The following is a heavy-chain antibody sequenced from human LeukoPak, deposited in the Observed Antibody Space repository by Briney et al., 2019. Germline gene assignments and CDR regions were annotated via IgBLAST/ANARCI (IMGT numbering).Heavy chain of an antibody. D-gene: IGHD4-17*01. V-gene: IGHV4-59*08. CDR2: INYSGST. CDR1: GGYISSYY. J-gene: IGHJ2*01. Sequence: RSSETLSLTCTVSGGYISSYYCSWIRQPPGKGLEWIAYINYSGSTNYNPSLKSRVTISVETTRFSLKLISVTAADTALYYCARLGDPGYFDLWGRGTLVTVSS. CDR3: ARLGDPGYFDL.